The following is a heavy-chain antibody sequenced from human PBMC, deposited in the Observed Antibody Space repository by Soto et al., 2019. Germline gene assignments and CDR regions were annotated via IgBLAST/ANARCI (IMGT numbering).Heavy chain of an antibody. D-gene: IGHD1-26*01. Sequence: LSLSCAASGFTFSSYAMTWVRQAPGKGLEWVSGISDSGTSTYYADSVKGRFTISRDNSKNTLYLQMNSLRADDTAVYYCAKEQGLKLVRSEGNGVDVWGQGNTVTVSS. CDR2: ISDSGTST. V-gene: IGHV3-23*01. J-gene: IGHJ6*02. CDR3: AKEQGLKLVRSEGNGVDV. CDR1: GFTFSSYA.